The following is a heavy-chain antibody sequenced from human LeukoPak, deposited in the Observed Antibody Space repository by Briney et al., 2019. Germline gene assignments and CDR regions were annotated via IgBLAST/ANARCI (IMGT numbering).Heavy chain of an antibody. CDR3: AREADSGSWMKYYYYYYYMDV. CDR1: GYTFTGYY. CDR2: INPNSGGT. J-gene: IGHJ6*03. V-gene: IGHV1-2*02. Sequence: GASVKVSCKASGYTFTGYYMHWVRQAPGQGLEWMGWINPNSGGTNYAQKFQGRVTMTRDTSISTAYMELSRLRSDDTAVYYCAREADSGSWMKYYYYYYYMDVWGKGTTVTVSS. D-gene: IGHD6-13*01.